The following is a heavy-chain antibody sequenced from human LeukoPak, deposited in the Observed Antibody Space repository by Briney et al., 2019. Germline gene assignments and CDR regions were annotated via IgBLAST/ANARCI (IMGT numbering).Heavy chain of an antibody. D-gene: IGHD3-9*01. CDR1: GFTFSSYA. J-gene: IGHJ4*02. CDR2: ISGSGGST. V-gene: IGHV3-23*01. CDR3: AKVLYYDILTGQVGDFDY. Sequence: GGSLRLSCAASGFTFSSYAMSWVRQAPGKGLEWVSAISGSGGSTYYADSVKGRFTISRDNSKNTLYLQMNSLRAEDTAVYYCAKVLYYDILTGQVGDFDYWGQGTLVTVSS.